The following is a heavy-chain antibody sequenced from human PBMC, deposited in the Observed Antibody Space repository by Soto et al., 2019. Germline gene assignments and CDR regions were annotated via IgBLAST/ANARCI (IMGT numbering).Heavy chain of an antibody. CDR3: ARGVGRYGSETNWFDP. V-gene: IGHV6-1*01. CDR1: GDSVSSNSAA. CDR2: TYYRSKWYN. D-gene: IGHD3-10*01. J-gene: IGHJ5*02. Sequence: SQTLSLTCAISGDSVSSNSAAWNWIRQSPSRGLEWLGRTYYRSKWYNDYAVSVKSRITINPDTSKNQFSLQLNSVTPEDTAVYYCARGVGRYGSETNWFDPWGQGTLVTVSS.